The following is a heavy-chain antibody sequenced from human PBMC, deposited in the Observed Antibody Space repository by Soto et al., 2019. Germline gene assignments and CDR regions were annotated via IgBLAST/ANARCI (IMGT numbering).Heavy chain of an antibody. J-gene: IGHJ4*02. CDR3: ARGGYSYGLDLDY. D-gene: IGHD5-18*01. CDR2: INSDGSRT. V-gene: IGHV3-74*01. CDR1: GFTFSSYW. Sequence: EVQLVESGGGLVQPGGSLRLSCAASGFTFSSYWMHWVRQAPGKGLVWVSRINSDGSRTSYADSVKGRFTISRDNAKNTLYLQMNSLRAEDTAVYYCARGGYSYGLDLDYWGQGSLVTVSS.